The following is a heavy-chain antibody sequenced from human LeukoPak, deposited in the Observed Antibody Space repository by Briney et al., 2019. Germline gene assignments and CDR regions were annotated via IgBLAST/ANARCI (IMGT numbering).Heavy chain of an antibody. CDR3: ARDNKGLLWFGELSPRAEYFQH. V-gene: IGHV1-18*01. D-gene: IGHD3-10*01. CDR1: GYTFTSYG. CDR2: ISAYNGNT. Sequence: GASVKVSCKASGYTFTSYGISWVRQAPGQGLEWMGWISAYNGNTNYAQKLQGRVTMTTDTSTSTAYMELRSLRSDDTAVYYCARDNKGLLWFGELSPRAEYFQHWGQGTPVTVSS. J-gene: IGHJ1*01.